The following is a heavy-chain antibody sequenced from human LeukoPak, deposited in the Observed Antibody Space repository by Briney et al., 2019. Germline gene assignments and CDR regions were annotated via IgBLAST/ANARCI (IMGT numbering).Heavy chain of an antibody. CDR2: INHSGST. CDR3: ARRGYTYGWGWFDP. Sequence: PSETLSLTCGVYGGSFSDYYWSWIRQPPGKGREWIGEINHSGSTNYNPSLKSRVTISVDTSKNQFSLKVNSVTAADTAVYYCARRGYTYGWGWFDPWGQGTLVTVSS. J-gene: IGHJ5*02. D-gene: IGHD5-18*01. V-gene: IGHV4-34*01. CDR1: GGSFSDYY.